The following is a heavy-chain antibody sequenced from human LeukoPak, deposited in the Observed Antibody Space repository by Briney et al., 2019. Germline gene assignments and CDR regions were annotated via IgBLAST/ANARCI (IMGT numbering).Heavy chain of an antibody. D-gene: IGHD1-26*01. CDR2: ISYDGSNK. V-gene: IGHV3-30*03. Sequence: GGSLRLSCAASGFTFSSYGVHWVRQAPGKGLEWVAVISYDGSNKYYADSVKGRFTISRDNSKNTLYLQMNSLRAEDTAVYYCARASGSYRICPSDYWGQGTLVTVSS. CDR3: ARASGSYRICPSDY. J-gene: IGHJ4*02. CDR1: GFTFSSYG.